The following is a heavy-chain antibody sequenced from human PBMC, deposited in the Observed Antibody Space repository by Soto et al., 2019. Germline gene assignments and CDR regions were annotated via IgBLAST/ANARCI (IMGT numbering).Heavy chain of an antibody. V-gene: IGHV4-4*02. CDR3: ARGPRSGSYSVDGFDV. J-gene: IGHJ3*01. CDR2: IYHTGSA. D-gene: IGHD1-26*01. CDR1: GTSLSTSNL. Sequence: PSETLSLTCVVSGTSLSTSNLWSCVRQPPGKGLEWIGEIYHTGSASYSPSLKSRVSMSIDKSKNQFSLRLTDVTAADTAKYYCARGPRSGSYSVDGFDVWGQGTVVTVSS.